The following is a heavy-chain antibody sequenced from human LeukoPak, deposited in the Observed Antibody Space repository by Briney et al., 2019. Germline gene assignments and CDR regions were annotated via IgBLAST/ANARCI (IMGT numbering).Heavy chain of an antibody. CDR1: GFTVSFNY. J-gene: IGHJ4*02. V-gene: IGHV3-53*01. CDR3: ARVGSGSGSYGSGIYYFDD. CDR2: IYSGGNT. Sequence: VGSLRLSCAASGFTVSFNYMTWVRQAPGKGLEWVSLIYSGGNTYYADSVKGRFTISRDESKNTLYLQMNSLRAEDTAVYYCARVGSGSGSYGSGIYYFDDWGPGTLVTVSS. D-gene: IGHD3-10*01.